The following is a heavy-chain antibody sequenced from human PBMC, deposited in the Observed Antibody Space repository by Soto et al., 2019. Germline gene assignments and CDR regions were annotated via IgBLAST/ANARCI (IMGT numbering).Heavy chain of an antibody. CDR3: ARTATAHQPPFDY. CDR1: GYTFTGYY. Sequence: GAXVKVSCKASGYTFTGYYMHWVRQAPGQGLEWMGWINPNSGGTNYAQKFQGWVTMTRDTSISTAYMELSRLRSDDTAVYYCARTATAHQPPFDYWGQGTLVTVSS. V-gene: IGHV1-2*04. CDR2: INPNSGGT. J-gene: IGHJ4*02.